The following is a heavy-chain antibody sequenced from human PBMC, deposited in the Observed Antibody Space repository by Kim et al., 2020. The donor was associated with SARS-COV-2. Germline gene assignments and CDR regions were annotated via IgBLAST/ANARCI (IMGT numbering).Heavy chain of an antibody. D-gene: IGHD3-10*01. Sequence: ASVNVSCKASGYTFTSYYMHWVRQAPGQGLEWMGIINPSGGSTSYAQKFQGRVTKTRDTSTSTVYMELRSLRSEDTAVYYCARGKIYYYGSGRYSAPFDYWGQGTLVTVSS. J-gene: IGHJ4*02. CDR3: ARGKIYYYGSGRYSAPFDY. CDR1: GYTFTSYY. V-gene: IGHV1-46*01. CDR2: INPSGGST.